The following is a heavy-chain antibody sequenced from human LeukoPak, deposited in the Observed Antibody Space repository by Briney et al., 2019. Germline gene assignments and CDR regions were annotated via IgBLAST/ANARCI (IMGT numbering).Heavy chain of an antibody. CDR1: VFTFSSYA. V-gene: IGHV3-30-3*01. J-gene: IGHJ4*02. CDR3: ARQNSGYCSGGSCYSPPDY. CDR2: ISYDGSNK. Sequence: PGGSLRLSCAASVFTFSSYAMHWVRQAPGKGLEWVAVISYDGSNKYYADSVKGRFTISRDNSKNTLYLQMNSLRAEDTAVYYCARQNSGYCSGGSCYSPPDYWGQGTLVTVSS. D-gene: IGHD2-15*01.